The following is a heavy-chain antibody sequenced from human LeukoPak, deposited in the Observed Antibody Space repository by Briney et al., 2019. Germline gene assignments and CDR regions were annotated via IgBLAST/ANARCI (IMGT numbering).Heavy chain of an antibody. CDR3: ARDVRY. Sequence: GGSLRLSCAASGFTFSSYAMSWVRQAPGKGLEWVANIKQDGSEKYYVDSVKGRFTISRDNAKNSLYLQMNSLRAEDTAVYYCARDVRYWGQGTLVTVSS. CDR2: IKQDGSEK. CDR1: GFTFSSYA. D-gene: IGHD3-10*02. V-gene: IGHV3-7*01. J-gene: IGHJ4*02.